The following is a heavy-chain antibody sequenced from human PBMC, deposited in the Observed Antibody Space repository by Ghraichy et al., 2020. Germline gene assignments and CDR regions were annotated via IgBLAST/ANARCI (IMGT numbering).Heavy chain of an antibody. CDR2: ISAYNGNT. Sequence: ASVKVSCKASGYTFTSYGISWVRQAPGQGLEWMGWISAYNGNTNYAQKLQGRVTMTTDTSTSTAYMELRSLRSDDTAVYYCARRMGATREGHYYGMDVWGQGTTVTVSS. CDR1: GYTFTSYG. V-gene: IGHV1-18*04. J-gene: IGHJ6*02. D-gene: IGHD1-26*01. CDR3: ARRMGATREGHYYGMDV.